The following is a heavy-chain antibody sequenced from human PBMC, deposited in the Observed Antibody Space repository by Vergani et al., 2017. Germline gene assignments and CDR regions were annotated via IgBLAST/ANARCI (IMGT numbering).Heavy chain of an antibody. CDR3: ARHVTQDYYNDSDYFDY. J-gene: IGHJ4*02. D-gene: IGHD3-22*01. Sequence: QLQLQESGPGQVKPSGTLSLTCSVTGGSFFNSRYYCGWIRQPPGKVREWIGSMDYNGRAYYTPPLRRRVATSIDTSKMQFSLKLYSLTAAYTAIYYCARHVTQDYYNDSDYFDYWGLGTLVTVSS. V-gene: IGHV4-39*01. CDR2: MDYNGRA. CDR1: GGSFFNSRYY.